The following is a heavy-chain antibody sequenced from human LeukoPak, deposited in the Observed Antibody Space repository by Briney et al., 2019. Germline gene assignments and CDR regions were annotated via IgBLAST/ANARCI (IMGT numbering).Heavy chain of an antibody. CDR2: FSSSGNT. CDR3: ARYDSSGRTFDF. J-gene: IGHJ4*02. V-gene: IGHV4-59*01. CDR1: GGSMSSYY. D-gene: IGHD3-22*01. Sequence: PSETLSLTCTVSGGSMSSYYWSWIRQPPGKGLEWIGYFSSSGNTNYNPSLKSRVTIPRDTSKNQFFPKLSSVTAADTAVYFCARYDSSGRTFDFWGQGTLVTVSS.